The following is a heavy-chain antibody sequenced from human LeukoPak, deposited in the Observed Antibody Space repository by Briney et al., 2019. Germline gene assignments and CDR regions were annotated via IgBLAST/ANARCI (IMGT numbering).Heavy chain of an antibody. J-gene: IGHJ4*02. V-gene: IGHV3-7*03. CDR1: GFTFSSYW. CDR2: IKHDGSER. Sequence: TGGSLRLSCAVSGFTFSSYWMTWVRQVPGKGLEWVANIKHDGSERYYVDSVKGRFTISRDNAKNSLFLQMNSLSAEDTGVYYCARAGLTVAADYWGQGTLVTVSS. D-gene: IGHD6-19*01. CDR3: ARAGLTVAADY.